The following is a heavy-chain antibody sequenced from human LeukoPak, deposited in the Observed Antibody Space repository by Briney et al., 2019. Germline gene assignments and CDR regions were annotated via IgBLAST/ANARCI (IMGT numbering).Heavy chain of an antibody. CDR1: GFTFSNYF. Sequence: GGSLRLSCAASGFTFSNYFMHWVRQAPGKGLEWVSYISSSSGYIYYADSVKGRFTISRDNAKNSLYLQMNSLRAEDTAVYYCARGVELTGYSDYWGRGTLVTVSS. J-gene: IGHJ4*02. D-gene: IGHD3-9*01. CDR3: ARGVELTGYSDY. CDR2: ISSSSGYI. V-gene: IGHV3-21*01.